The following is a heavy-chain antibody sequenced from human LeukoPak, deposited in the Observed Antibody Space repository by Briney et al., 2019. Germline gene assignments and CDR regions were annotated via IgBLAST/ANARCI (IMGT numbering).Heavy chain of an antibody. D-gene: IGHD4-17*01. CDR3: ARRYGDYRKGYSDY. Sequence: PSETLSLTCTVSAGSISSYYWSWIRQPPGKGLEWIGYIYYSGSTNYNPSLKSRVTISVDTSKNQFSLKLSSVTAADTAVYYCARRYGDYRKGYSDYWGQGTLVTVSS. V-gene: IGHV4-59*08. J-gene: IGHJ4*02. CDR2: IYYSGST. CDR1: AGSISSYY.